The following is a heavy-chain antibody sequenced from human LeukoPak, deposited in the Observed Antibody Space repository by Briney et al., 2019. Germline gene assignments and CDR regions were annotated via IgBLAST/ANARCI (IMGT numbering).Heavy chain of an antibody. CDR3: AKDRNGGSYMDH. J-gene: IGHJ4*02. V-gene: IGHV3-23*01. Sequence: GGSLRLSCAASGLTFSSYAMSWVRQAPGKGLEWVSAISGSGGSTYYADSVKGRFTISRDNSKNTLYLQMNSLRAEDTAVYYCAKDRNGGSYMDHWGQGTLVTVSS. CDR1: GLTFSSYA. D-gene: IGHD1-26*01. CDR2: ISGSGGST.